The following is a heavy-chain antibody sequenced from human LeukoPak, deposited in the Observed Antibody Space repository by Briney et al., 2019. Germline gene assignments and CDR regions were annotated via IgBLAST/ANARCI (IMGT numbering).Heavy chain of an antibody. CDR2: IRERGGST. J-gene: IGHJ4*02. D-gene: IGHD3-10*01. V-gene: IGHV3-23*01. CDR1: GFTLRRYG. CDR3: ANMRVLVVINRYFDY. Sequence: GGSLRLACAAWGFTLRRYGERWARHARGEGGEGVSDIRERGGSTYYADSVKGRFTISRDNSKNTLYLQMNSLRAEDTAVYYCANMRVLVVINRYFDYWGQGTLVSVSS.